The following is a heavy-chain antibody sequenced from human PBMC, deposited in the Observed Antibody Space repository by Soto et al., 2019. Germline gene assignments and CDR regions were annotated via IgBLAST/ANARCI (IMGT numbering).Heavy chain of an antibody. Sequence: QVQLVESGGGVVQPGRSLRLSCAASGFTFSSYGMHWVRQAPGKGLEWVAVIWYDGSNKYYADSVKGRFTISRDNSKDTLYLQMNSMRAEDTAVYYCARDLGPKGARWYFDLWGRGTLVTVSS. D-gene: IGHD3-16*01. CDR2: IWYDGSNK. CDR1: GFTFSSYG. V-gene: IGHV3-33*01. J-gene: IGHJ2*01. CDR3: ARDLGPKGARWYFDL.